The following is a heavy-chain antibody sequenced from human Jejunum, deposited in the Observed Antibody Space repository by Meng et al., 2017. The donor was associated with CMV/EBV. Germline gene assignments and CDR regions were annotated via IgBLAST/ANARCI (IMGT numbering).Heavy chain of an antibody. CDR1: GGSVSPYY. D-gene: IGHD3-22*01. J-gene: IGHJ4*01. CDR3: ARLFHDSSGYYFDY. V-gene: IGHV4-34*01. CDR2: INHSGTT. Sequence: QVQLQQWGAGLLKPSETLSLSCAVYGGSVSPYYWSWIRQPPGKGLEWIGEINHSGTTNYNPSLKSRVTISVDTSKNQFSLKLSSMTAADTAIYYCARLFHDSSGYYFDYWSHGTLVTVSS.